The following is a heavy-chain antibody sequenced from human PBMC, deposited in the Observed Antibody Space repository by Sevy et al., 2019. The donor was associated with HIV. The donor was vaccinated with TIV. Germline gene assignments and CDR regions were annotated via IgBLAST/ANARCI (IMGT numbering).Heavy chain of an antibody. CDR3: ARKYDSSGYFDY. CDR1: GFTFSNFA. V-gene: IGHV3-23*01. CDR2: ISGRGGSSHKT. Sequence: GGSLRLSCAASGFTFSNFAMNWVRPAPGKGLEWVSGISGRGGSSHKTNYADSVKSRFTVSRDGSNNSLYLQLNSRRAEDSSIYYCARKYDSSGYFDYWGQGTLVTVSS. J-gene: IGHJ4*02. D-gene: IGHD3-22*01.